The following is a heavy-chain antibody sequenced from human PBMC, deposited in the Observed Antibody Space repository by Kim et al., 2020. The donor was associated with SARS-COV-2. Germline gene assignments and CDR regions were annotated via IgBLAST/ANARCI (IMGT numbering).Heavy chain of an antibody. J-gene: IGHJ2*01. V-gene: IGHV3-66*01. CDR2: IYSGGST. CDR3: ARAGYYDSSGHYF. Sequence: GGSLRLSCAPSGFSVRNAYLDWVRQAPGKGLEWVSLIYSGGSTSYADSVKSSFTLTKDNSKDTLYLQINSLGAEDTAVYYCARAGYYDSSGHYF. CDR1: GFSVRNAY. D-gene: IGHD3-22*01.